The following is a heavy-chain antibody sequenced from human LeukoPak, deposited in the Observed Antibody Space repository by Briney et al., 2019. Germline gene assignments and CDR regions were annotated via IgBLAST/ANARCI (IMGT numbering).Heavy chain of an antibody. Sequence: GGSLRLSCAASGFTVNSNYMSWVRQAPGKGLECVSGITDSGGRAYYADSVKGRFTVSRDNSENTLYLQMKTLRAEDTAIYFCAKSLVARWVADYWGQGTLVTVSS. CDR2: ITDSGGRA. J-gene: IGHJ4*02. CDR3: AKSLVARWVADY. D-gene: IGHD2-15*01. CDR1: GFTVNSNY. V-gene: IGHV3-23*01.